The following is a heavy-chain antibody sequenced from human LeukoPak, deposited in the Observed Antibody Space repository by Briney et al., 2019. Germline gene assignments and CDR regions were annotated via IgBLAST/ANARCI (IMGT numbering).Heavy chain of an antibody. Sequence: ASVKVSCKASGGIYRRYSITWVRQAPGQGLEWMGGIVPPLGTANYAQKFQGRVTITTDESTNIAYMELTSLTSEDAAVYYCTTYGSNIAEYFEHWGQGTLVSVSS. J-gene: IGHJ1*01. CDR1: GGIYRRYS. CDR3: TTYGSNIAEYFEH. D-gene: IGHD4-23*01. CDR2: IVPPLGTA. V-gene: IGHV1-69*16.